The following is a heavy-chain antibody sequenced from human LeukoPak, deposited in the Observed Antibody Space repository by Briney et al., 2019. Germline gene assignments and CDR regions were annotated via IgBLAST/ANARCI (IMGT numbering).Heavy chain of an antibody. J-gene: IGHJ4*02. CDR1: GFTFNSYA. V-gene: IGHV3-23*01. CDR2: ISGSGVST. Sequence: PGGSLRLSCAASGFTFNSYAMRWVRQAPGKGLEWVSAISGSGVSTYYASSLKGRFTISRDNSKNELYLQMNSLRAEDTAVYYCAKGAPNFYYDYVPAPPGDYWGQGTLVTVSS. CDR3: AKGAPNFYYDYVPAPPGDY. D-gene: IGHD3-16*01.